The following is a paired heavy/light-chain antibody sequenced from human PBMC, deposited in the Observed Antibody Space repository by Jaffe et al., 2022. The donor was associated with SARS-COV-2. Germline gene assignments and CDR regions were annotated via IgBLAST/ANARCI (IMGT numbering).Heavy chain of an antibody. CDR2: ISSSSTYI. CDR3: ARCYSNFCLRSCFQH. D-gene: IGHD6-13*01. Sequence: EVQLVESGGGLVKPGGSLRLSCAASGFTFNNYSMNWVRQAPGKGLEWVSSISSSSTYIHYADSVKGRFTISRDNAKNSLFLQMNSLRAEDTALYYCARCYSNFCLRSCFQHWGQGTLVTVSS. V-gene: IGHV3-21*01. CDR1: GFTFNNYS. J-gene: IGHJ1*01.
Light chain of an antibody. J-gene: IGKJ4*01. V-gene: IGKV1-12*01. Sequence: DIQMTQSPSSVSASVGDRVTITCRASQGISSWLAWYQQKPGRAPKLLIYAASSLQSGVPSRFSGSGSGTDFTLTISSLQPEDFATYYCQQANSFPLTFGGGTQVEIK. CDR2: AAS. CDR1: QGISSW. CDR3: QQANSFPLT.